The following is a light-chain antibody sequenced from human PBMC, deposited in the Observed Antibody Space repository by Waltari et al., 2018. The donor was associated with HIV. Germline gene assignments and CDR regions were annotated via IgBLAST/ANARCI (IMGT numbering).Light chain of an antibody. CDR1: QSVSSSY. J-gene: IGKJ2*01. CDR2: GVS. CDR3: QQYGNSPRYT. V-gene: IGKV3-20*01. Sequence: EVVLTQSPGTLSLSPGERATLSCRASQSVSSSYLAWYQQKPGQAPRLLIYGVSSRATGIPDRFSGSGSGTDFTLTISRLEPEDFAVYYCQQYGNSPRYTFGQGTKLEIK.